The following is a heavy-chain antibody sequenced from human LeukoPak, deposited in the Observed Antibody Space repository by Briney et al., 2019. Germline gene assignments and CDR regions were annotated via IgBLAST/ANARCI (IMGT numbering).Heavy chain of an antibody. CDR1: GGYMSSHY. V-gene: IGHV4-59*11. CDR2: VYYSGSS. CDR3: AKHLTNAYYDMIWFDP. J-gene: IGHJ5*02. D-gene: IGHD3-22*01. Sequence: PSETLSLTCSVSGGYMSSHYWRWIRQPPGKGLEWIGYVYYSGSSNYNPSLKSRVAISVDRAKNQFSLKLNSVTAADTAVYYCAKHLTNAYYDMIWFDPWGQGTLVTVSS.